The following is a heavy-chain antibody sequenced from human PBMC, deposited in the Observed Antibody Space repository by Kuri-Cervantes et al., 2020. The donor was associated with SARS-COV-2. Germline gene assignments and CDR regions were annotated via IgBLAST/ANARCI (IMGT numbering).Heavy chain of an antibody. Sequence: SETLSLTCYSISSGYYWSWIRQPPGKGLEWIGEINHSGSTNYNPSLKSRVTISVDTSKNQFSLKLSSVTAADTAVYYCARVPPIAAAGILVTIEYYYYGMDVWGQGTTVTVSS. CDR3: ARVPPIAAAGILVTIEYYYYGMDV. D-gene: IGHD6-13*01. J-gene: IGHJ6*02. V-gene: IGHV4-34*01. CDR2: INHSGST. CDR1: SSGYY.